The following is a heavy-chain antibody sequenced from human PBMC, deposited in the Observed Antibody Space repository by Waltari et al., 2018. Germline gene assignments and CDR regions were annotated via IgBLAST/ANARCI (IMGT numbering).Heavy chain of an antibody. D-gene: IGHD3-22*01. Sequence: EVQLVESGGVVVQPGGSLRLPCAASGFTFDDYPLHWVRQAPGKGLEWVSLISWDGGSTYYADSVKGRFTISRDNSKNSLYLQMNSLRTEDTALYYCAKDMGPSRYDSSGYFDYWGQGTLVTVSS. CDR3: AKDMGPSRYDSSGYFDY. CDR2: ISWDGGST. CDR1: GFTFDDYP. V-gene: IGHV3-43*01. J-gene: IGHJ4*02.